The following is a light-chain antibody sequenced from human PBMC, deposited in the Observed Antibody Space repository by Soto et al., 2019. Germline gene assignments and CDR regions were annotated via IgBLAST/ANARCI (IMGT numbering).Light chain of an antibody. Sequence: QSALTQPASVSGSPGQSITISCTGTHSDIGNYNYVSWYQHLPGKAPKLMIYDVGSRPSGVSSRFSGSKSGNTASLAISGLQAEDEADYYCNSYAGSSVYVFGTGTKVTVL. CDR3: NSYAGSSVYV. V-gene: IGLV2-14*03. J-gene: IGLJ1*01. CDR2: DVG. CDR1: HSDIGNYNY.